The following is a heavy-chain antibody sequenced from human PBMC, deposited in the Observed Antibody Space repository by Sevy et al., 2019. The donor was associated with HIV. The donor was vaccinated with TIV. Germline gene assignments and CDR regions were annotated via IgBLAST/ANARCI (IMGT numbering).Heavy chain of an antibody. J-gene: IGHJ6*03. CDR3: TRGPRRSGYDPSYFYYMDV. D-gene: IGHD3-3*01. V-gene: IGHV3-49*03. CDR1: GFTFGDYA. CDR2: IRSKAYGGTT. Sequence: GGSLRLSCTASGFTFGDYAMSWFRQAPGKGLEWVGFIRSKAYGGTTENAASVKGRFTISRDESKSIAYLQMNSLKTEDTAAYYCTRGPRRSGYDPSYFYYMDVWGKGTTVTVSS.